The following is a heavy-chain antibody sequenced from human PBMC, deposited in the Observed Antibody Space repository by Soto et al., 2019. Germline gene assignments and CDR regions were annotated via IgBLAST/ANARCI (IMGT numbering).Heavy chain of an antibody. CDR3: AREEGALDY. V-gene: IGHV1-46*01. D-gene: IGHD1-26*01. CDR1: GYTFTNYF. Sequence: ASGKVSCKASGYTFTNYFIHWVRQAPGEGLEWMGIINPGDDSTTYAQKFQGRVTVTKDTSTSTVYMELSSLRSDDTARYYCAREEGALDYWVQGTLVTVSS. J-gene: IGHJ4*02. CDR2: INPGDDST.